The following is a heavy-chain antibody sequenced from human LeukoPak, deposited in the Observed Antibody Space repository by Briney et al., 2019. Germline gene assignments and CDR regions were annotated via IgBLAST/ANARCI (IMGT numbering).Heavy chain of an antibody. Sequence: ASVKVSCKTSGYTFTGYYIHWVRQAPGQGLEWMGWINPDSGGTNYAQKFQGRVTMTRDTSISAGYMELSGLRPDDTAVFYCARVRGDSSRYGLDYWGQGTLVSVSS. V-gene: IGHV1-2*02. CDR1: GYTFTGYY. J-gene: IGHJ4*02. D-gene: IGHD6-13*01. CDR3: ARVRGDSSRYGLDY. CDR2: INPDSGGT.